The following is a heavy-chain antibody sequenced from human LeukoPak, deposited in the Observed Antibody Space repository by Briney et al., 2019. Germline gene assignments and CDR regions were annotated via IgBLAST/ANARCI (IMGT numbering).Heavy chain of an antibody. J-gene: IGHJ4*02. CDR1: GFTFSSYA. D-gene: IGHD3-22*01. V-gene: IGHV3-30-3*01. Sequence: GGSLRLSCAASGFTFSSYAMHWVRQAPGKGLEWVAVISYDGSNKYYADSVKGRFTISRDNSKNTLYLQMNSLRAEDTAVYYCAKDDNYDSSGSHFDYWGQGTLVTVSS. CDR3: AKDDNYDSSGSHFDY. CDR2: ISYDGSNK.